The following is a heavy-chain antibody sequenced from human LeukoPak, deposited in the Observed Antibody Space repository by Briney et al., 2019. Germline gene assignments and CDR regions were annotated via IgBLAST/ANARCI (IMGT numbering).Heavy chain of an antibody. Sequence: GGSLRLSCAATGFSFTTYWMSWVRQAPGKGLEWVANIKEDGSDKYYVDSVRGLFTISRDNAKNSLYLQMNSLKAEDTAIYYCAREVGTPQAFDIWGQGTMVTVSS. D-gene: IGHD1-26*01. CDR2: IKEDGSDK. CDR3: AREVGTPQAFDI. V-gene: IGHV3-7*01. J-gene: IGHJ3*02. CDR1: GFSFTTYW.